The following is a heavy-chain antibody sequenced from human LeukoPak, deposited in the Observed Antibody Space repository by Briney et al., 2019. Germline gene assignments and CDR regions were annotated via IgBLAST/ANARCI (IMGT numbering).Heavy chain of an antibody. Sequence: GGSLRLSCAASGFTFSSYAMSWVRQAPGKGLEWVSAISGSGGSTYYADSVKGRFTISRDNSRSTLYLQMNSLGAEDTAVYYCARNVEYCSNGRCYFDSWGQGTLVTVSS. CDR1: GFTFSSYA. D-gene: IGHD2-8*01. V-gene: IGHV3-23*01. CDR3: ARNVEYCSNGRCYFDS. J-gene: IGHJ4*02. CDR2: ISGSGGST.